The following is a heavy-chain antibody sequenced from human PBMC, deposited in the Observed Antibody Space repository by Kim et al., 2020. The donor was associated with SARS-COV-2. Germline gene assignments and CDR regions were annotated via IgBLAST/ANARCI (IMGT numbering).Heavy chain of an antibody. CDR1: GFTFSSYG. J-gene: IGHJ2*01. V-gene: IGHV3-33*01. Sequence: GGSLRLSCAASGFTFSSYGMHWVRQAPGKGLEWVAVIWYDGSNKYYADSVKGRFTISRDNSKNTLYLQMNSLRAEDTAVYYCARDFGQQHSRAYFDLWGRGTLVTVSS. CDR3: ARDFGQQHSRAYFDL. D-gene: IGHD6-13*01. CDR2: IWYDGSNK.